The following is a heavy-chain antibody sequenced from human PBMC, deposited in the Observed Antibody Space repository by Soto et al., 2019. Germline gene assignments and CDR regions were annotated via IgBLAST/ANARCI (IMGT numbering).Heavy chain of an antibody. CDR3: ARDDYQQPYNWFDP. J-gene: IGHJ5*02. Sequence: GGSLRLSCAASGFNFSSSSMNWVRQAPGKGLEWVSSISSSSSYIYYADSVKGRFTISRDNAKNSLYPQMNSLRAEDTAVYYRARDDYQQPYNWFDPWGQGTLVRSPQ. CDR2: ISSSSSYI. CDR1: GFNFSSSS. V-gene: IGHV3-21*01. D-gene: IGHD2-2*01.